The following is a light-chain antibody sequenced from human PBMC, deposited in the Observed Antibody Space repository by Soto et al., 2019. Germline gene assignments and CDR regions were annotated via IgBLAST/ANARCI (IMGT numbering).Light chain of an antibody. CDR3: QQYGSSPQDT. Sequence: IVLTHPPGTLSLSPWERATLSCRASQSVSSSYLAWYQQKPGQAPRLLIYGSSSRATGIPDRFSGSGSGTDFTLTISSLEPEDFAVYYCQQYGSSPQDTFGGGTKWIS. CDR1: QSVSSSY. V-gene: IGKV3-20*01. J-gene: IGKJ4*02. CDR2: GSS.